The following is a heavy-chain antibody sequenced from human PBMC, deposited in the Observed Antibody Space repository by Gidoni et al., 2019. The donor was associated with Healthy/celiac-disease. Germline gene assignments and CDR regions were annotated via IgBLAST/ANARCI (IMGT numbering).Heavy chain of an antibody. CDR2: IYYSGST. V-gene: IGHV4-39*01. CDR3: ARQSAGNDAFDI. D-gene: IGHD1-26*01. J-gene: IGHJ3*02. CDR1: GGSLSSSSYY. Sequence: QLQLQESGPGLVKPSATLSLTCTVAGGSLSSSSYYWGWIRHPPGKGLEWIGSIYYSGSTYYNPSLKSRVTISVDTSKNQFSLKLSSVTAADTAVYYCARQSAGNDAFDIWGQGTMVTVSS.